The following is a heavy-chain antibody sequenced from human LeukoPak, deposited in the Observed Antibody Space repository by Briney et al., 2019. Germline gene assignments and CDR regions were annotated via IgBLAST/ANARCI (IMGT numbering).Heavy chain of an antibody. V-gene: IGHV3-23*01. CDR2: ISGSGGST. Sequence: PGGSLRLSCAASGFTFSSYAMSWVRQAPGKGLEWVSAISGSGGSTYYADSVKGRFTISRDNSKNTLYLQMNSLRAEDTAVYYCAKDSYYDILTGYSHDAFDIWGQGTMVTVSS. D-gene: IGHD3-9*01. J-gene: IGHJ3*02. CDR1: GFTFSSYA. CDR3: AKDSYYDILTGYSHDAFDI.